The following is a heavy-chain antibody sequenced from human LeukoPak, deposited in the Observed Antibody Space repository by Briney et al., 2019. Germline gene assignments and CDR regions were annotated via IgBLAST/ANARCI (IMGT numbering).Heavy chain of an antibody. CDR3: AREGSMTARPFVSVDY. CDR2: IYYSGSA. CDR1: GGSISNNSYF. D-gene: IGHD6-6*01. J-gene: IGHJ4*02. V-gene: IGHV4-39*02. Sequence: SQTLSLTCTVSGGSISNNSYFWGWIRQPPGKGLEWIGSIYYSGSAYYDPSLKSRFTISVDTSKNQFSLKLTSVTASDTAVDYCAREGSMTARPFVSVDYWGQGTLVTVSS.